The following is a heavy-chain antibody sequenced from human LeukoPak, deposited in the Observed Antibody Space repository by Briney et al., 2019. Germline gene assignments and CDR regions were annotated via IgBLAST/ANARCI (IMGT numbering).Heavy chain of an antibody. CDR1: GGSFSGYF. V-gene: IGHV4-34*01. CDR3: ARAEPWIHQQIDY. J-gene: IGHJ4*02. Sequence: KSSETLSLTCAVHGGSFSGYFWSWIRQPPGKGLEWIGEINHSGSTKYNPSLKDRVTISVDTSKNQFSLRLSSVTAADTAVYYCARAEPWIHQQIDYWGQGTLVSVSS. CDR2: INHSGST. D-gene: IGHD5-12*01.